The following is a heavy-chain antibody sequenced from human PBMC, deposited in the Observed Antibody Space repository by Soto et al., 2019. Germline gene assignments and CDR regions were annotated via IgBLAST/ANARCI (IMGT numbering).Heavy chain of an antibody. CDR1: GGSISSSSYY. J-gene: IGHJ4*02. V-gene: IGHV4-39*01. CDR3: ARRDYYDSSGSLFDY. Sequence: SETLSLTCTVSGGSISSSSYYWGWIRQPPGKGLEWIGSIYYSGSTYYNPSLKSRVTISVDTSKNQFSLKLSSVTAADTAVYYCARRDYYDSSGSLFDYWGQGTLVTVSS. D-gene: IGHD3-22*01. CDR2: IYYSGST.